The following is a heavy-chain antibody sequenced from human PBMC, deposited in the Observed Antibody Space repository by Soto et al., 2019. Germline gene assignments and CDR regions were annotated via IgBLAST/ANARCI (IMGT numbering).Heavy chain of an antibody. CDR2: ISWNSGSI. CDR1: RVTVDDYA. V-gene: IGHV3-9*01. J-gene: IGHJ6*02. D-gene: IGHD3-16*01. Sequence: SLGLGCAASRVTVDDYAMHWVLQAPGKGLEWVSGISWNSGSIGYADSVKGRFTISRDNAKNSLYLQMNSLRAEDTALYYCAKDGGNPPYYYYGMDVWGQGTTVTVSS. CDR3: AKDGGNPPYYYYGMDV.